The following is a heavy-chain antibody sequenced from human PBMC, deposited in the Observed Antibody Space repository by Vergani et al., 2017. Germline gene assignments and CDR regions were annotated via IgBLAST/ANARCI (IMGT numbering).Heavy chain of an antibody. CDR2: IHPNSGDT. J-gene: IGHJ4*02. CDR1: GNNFTGYY. D-gene: IGHD6-13*01. CDR3: ASLSASSSNYVGF. Sequence: QVQLVQSGAEVKKPGASVKVSCKASGNNFTGYYMHWVRQAPGQGLEWMGWIHPNSGDTNYAQKFQGRVTVTRDTSISTAYMDLSRLRSDDTAVYYCASLSASSSNYVGFWGQGTVVTVSS. V-gene: IGHV1-2*02.